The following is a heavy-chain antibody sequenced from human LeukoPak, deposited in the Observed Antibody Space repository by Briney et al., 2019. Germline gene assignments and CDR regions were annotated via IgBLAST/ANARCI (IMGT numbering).Heavy chain of an antibody. Sequence: SETLSLTCTVSGGSISSYYWNWIRQPPGKGLEWIGYIYYSGSTNYNPSLKSRVTISVDTSKNQFSLKLSSVTAADTAVYYCARRKGVRGVIITDYGMDVWGQGTTVTVSS. CDR1: GGSISSYY. J-gene: IGHJ6*02. CDR3: ARRKGVRGVIITDYGMDV. D-gene: IGHD3-10*01. V-gene: IGHV4-59*08. CDR2: IYYSGST.